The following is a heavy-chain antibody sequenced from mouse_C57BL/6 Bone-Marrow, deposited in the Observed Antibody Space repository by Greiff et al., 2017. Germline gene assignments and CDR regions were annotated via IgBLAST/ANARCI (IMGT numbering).Heavy chain of an antibody. Sequence: EVQLMESGGDLVKPGGSLKLSCAASGFTFSSYGMSWVRQTPDKRLEWVATISSGGSYTYYPDSVKGRFTISRDNAKNTLYLQMSSLKSEDTAMYYCASLYYDYEFAYWGQGTLVTVSA. CDR1: GFTFSSYG. CDR3: ASLYYDYEFAY. CDR2: ISSGGSYT. J-gene: IGHJ3*01. D-gene: IGHD2-4*01. V-gene: IGHV5-6*01.